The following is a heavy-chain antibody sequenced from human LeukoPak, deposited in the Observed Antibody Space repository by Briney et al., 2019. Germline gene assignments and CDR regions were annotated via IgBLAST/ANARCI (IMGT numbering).Heavy chain of an antibody. V-gene: IGHV3-7*01. Sequence: PGGSLRLSCAASGFSFSNYWMRWIRQAPGKGLEWVANIGPDGSDKYYVDSVKGRFTVSRDNAENSLYLQMNSLRAEDTAVYYCARVQVVVPGVFDYFDYWGQGTLVTVSS. J-gene: IGHJ4*02. CDR3: ARVQVVVPGVFDYFDY. CDR2: IGPDGSDK. D-gene: IGHD2-2*01. CDR1: GFSFSNYW.